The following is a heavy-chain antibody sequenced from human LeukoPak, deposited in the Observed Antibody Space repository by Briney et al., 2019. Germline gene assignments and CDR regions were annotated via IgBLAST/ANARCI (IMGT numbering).Heavy chain of an antibody. V-gene: IGHV3-53*05. Sequence: GGSLRLSCAASGFTVSSNYMSWVRQAPGKGLEWVSVIFSGGSTYYADSVKGRFTISRDNSKNALYLQMNSLRAEDTAVYYCARDPLGDSTYYFDYWGQGTLVTVSS. D-gene: IGHD2-21*01. CDR1: GFTVSSNY. J-gene: IGHJ4*02. CDR2: IFSGGST. CDR3: ARDPLGDSTYYFDY.